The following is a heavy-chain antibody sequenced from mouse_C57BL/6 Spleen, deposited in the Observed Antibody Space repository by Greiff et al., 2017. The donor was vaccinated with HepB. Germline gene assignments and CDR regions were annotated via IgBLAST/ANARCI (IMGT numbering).Heavy chain of an antibody. V-gene: IGHV1-39*01. D-gene: IGHD1-1*01. J-gene: IGHJ4*01. CDR2: INPNYGTT. CDR1: GYSFTDYN. CDR3: ARNPYITTVVAGDYAMGY. Sequence: EVQLQQSGPELVKPGASVKISCKASGYSFTDYNMNWVKQSNGKSLEWIGVINPNYGTTSYNQKFKGKATLTVDQSSSTAYMQLNSLTYEDSAVYECARNPYITTVVAGDYAMGYWGQGTSVTVSS.